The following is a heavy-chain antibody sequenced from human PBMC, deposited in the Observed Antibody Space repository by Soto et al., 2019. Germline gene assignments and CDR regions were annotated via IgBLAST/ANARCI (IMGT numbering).Heavy chain of an antibody. Sequence: TLSLTCTVSGGSISSGGYYWSWIRQHPGKGLEWIGYIYYSGSTYYNPSLKSRVTISVDTSKNQFSLKLSSVTAADTAVYYCAREIAVAGNFDYWGQGTLVTVSS. J-gene: IGHJ4*02. D-gene: IGHD6-19*01. CDR3: AREIAVAGNFDY. CDR2: IYYSGST. CDR1: GGSISSGGYY. V-gene: IGHV4-31*03.